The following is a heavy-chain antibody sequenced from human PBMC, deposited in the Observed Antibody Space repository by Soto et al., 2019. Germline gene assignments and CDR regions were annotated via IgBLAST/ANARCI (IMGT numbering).Heavy chain of an antibody. D-gene: IGHD3-10*01. J-gene: IGHJ4*02. Sequence: QVQLVQSGAEVKKPGSSVKVSCKASGGTFSSYAISWVRQAPGQGLEWMGGIIPIFGTANYAQKFQGRVTITGDESTSTAYMELSSMRSEDTAVYYCARLHPGAYYGYNFDYWGQGTLVTVSS. CDR2: IIPIFGTA. V-gene: IGHV1-69*01. CDR3: ARLHPGAYYGYNFDY. CDR1: GGTFSSYA.